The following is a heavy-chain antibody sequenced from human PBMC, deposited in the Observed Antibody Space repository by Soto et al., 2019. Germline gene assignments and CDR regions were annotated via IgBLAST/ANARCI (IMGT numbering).Heavy chain of an antibody. Sequence: QVTLKESGPVLVKPTETRTLTCTVSGLSLSNGRLGVSWIRQPPGKALAWLAHIFSNDDKSYSTSLKSRLTISKDTSRSQVVLTMTNMDPVDSATYYCALIKDCSRTDCYLASFDPWGQGTLVTVSS. CDR2: IFSNDDK. D-gene: IGHD2-2*01. CDR3: ALIKDCSRTDCYLASFDP. V-gene: IGHV2-26*01. CDR1: GLSLSNGRLG. J-gene: IGHJ5*02.